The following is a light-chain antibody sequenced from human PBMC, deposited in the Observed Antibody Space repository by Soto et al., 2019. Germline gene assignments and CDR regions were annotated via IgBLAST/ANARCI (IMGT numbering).Light chain of an antibody. Sequence: VLTQPPSASGTPGQRVTFSCSGSSSNIGINTVNWYRQLPGTAPQLLISDNHRRPSGVPDRFSGSKSGTSASLAISGLQSEDEATYFCAAWDVSLKGLVFGTGTKVTVL. V-gene: IGLV1-44*01. CDR1: SSNIGINT. CDR2: DNH. CDR3: AAWDVSLKGLV. J-gene: IGLJ1*01.